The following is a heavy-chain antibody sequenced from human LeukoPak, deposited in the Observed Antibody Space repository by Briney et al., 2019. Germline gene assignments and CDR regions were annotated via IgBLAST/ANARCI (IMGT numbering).Heavy chain of an antibody. CDR1: GFTFSSYA. CDR3: AKNVLRYFDWLGPFDY. J-gene: IGHJ4*02. D-gene: IGHD3-9*01. V-gene: IGHV3-23*01. CDR2: ISGSGGST. Sequence: GGSLRLSCAASGFTFSSYAMSWVRQAPGKGLEWVSAISGSGGSTYYAASVKGRFTISRDNSKNTLYLQMNSLRAEDTAVYYCAKNVLRYFDWLGPFDYWGQGTLVTVSS.